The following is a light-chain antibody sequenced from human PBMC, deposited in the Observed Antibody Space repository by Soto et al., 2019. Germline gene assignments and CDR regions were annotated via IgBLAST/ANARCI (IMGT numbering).Light chain of an antibody. CDR2: RNN. Sequence: QSVLTQPPSASGTPGQRVTISCSGSSSNIGSNYVYWYQQLPGTAPKLLIYRNNQRPSGVPDRFSGSKSGTSASLAISGLRSEDGADYYWAAGENSLNVVFGGGTKLTVL. J-gene: IGLJ2*01. CDR3: AAGENSLNVV. V-gene: IGLV1-47*01. CDR1: SSNIGSNY.